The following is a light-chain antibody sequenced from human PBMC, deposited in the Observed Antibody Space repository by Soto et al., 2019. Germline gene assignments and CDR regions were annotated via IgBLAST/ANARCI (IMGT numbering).Light chain of an antibody. CDR1: SSDIGSHNF. CDR2: GVS. V-gene: IGLV2-14*01. J-gene: IGLJ3*02. CDR3: SSYTRTYIWV. Sequence: QSALTQPASVSGSPGQSITISCTGTSSDIGSHNFVSWHQQHPGKAPKFIIYGVSNRPSGVSNRFSGSKSGNTASLTISGLQADDEADYYCSSYTRTYIWVFGGGTKVTVL.